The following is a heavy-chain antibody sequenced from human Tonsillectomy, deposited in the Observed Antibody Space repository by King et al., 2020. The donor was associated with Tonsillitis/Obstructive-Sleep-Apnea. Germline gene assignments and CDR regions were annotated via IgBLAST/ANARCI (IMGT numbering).Heavy chain of an antibody. CDR2: IFPGDSDT. Sequence: LVQSGAEVKKPGESLKISCEGSGYRFTSYWISWVRQMPGKGLEWVAIIFPGDSDTRYSPSFQGQVTISADKSISTAYLQWSSLKASDSAMYYCARQENLDCDYVAHWGQGPLVTVSS. D-gene: IGHD4-17*01. CDR3: ARQENLDCDYVAH. V-gene: IGHV5-51*01. CDR1: GYRFTSYW. J-gene: IGHJ1*01.